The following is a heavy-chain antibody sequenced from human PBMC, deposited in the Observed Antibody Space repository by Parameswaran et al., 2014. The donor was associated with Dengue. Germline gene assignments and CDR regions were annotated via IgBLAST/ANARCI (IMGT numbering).Heavy chain of an antibody. J-gene: IGHJ5*02. CDR3: ARHHYGDYKLKWDNWFDP. Sequence: VRQAPGKGLEWIGSIYYSGSTYYNPSLKSRVTISVDTSKNQFSLKLSSVTAADTAVYYCARHHYGDYKLKWDNWFDPWGQGTLVTVSS. V-gene: IGHV4-39*01. D-gene: IGHD4-17*01. CDR2: IYYSGST.